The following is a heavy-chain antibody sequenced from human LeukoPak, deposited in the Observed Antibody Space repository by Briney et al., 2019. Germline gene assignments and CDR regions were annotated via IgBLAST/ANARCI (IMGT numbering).Heavy chain of an antibody. V-gene: IGHV4-30-4*01. Sequence: SETLSLTCTVSGGSISSGDYYWSWIRQPPGKGLEWIGYIYYSGSTHYNPSLKSRVTISVDTSKNQFSLKLSSVTAADTAVYYCASRGVQLWFPFDYWGQGTLVTVSS. J-gene: IGHJ4*02. CDR3: ASRGVQLWFPFDY. CDR2: IYYSGST. D-gene: IGHD5-18*01. CDR1: GGSISSGDYY.